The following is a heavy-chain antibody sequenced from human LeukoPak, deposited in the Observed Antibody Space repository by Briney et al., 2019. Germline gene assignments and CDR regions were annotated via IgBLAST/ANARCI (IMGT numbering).Heavy chain of an antibody. J-gene: IGHJ4*02. Sequence: PGGSLRLSYEASGFTFSTYNMNWVRQAPGKRLEWVSSITSSSSYVFYADSVKGRFTISRDIAKNSLYLQMNSLRAEDTALYYCARSRHSYDSSGFPHYRGQGTLVTVSS. D-gene: IGHD3-22*01. CDR1: GFTFSTYN. CDR3: ARSRHSYDSSGFPHY. CDR2: ITSSSSYV. V-gene: IGHV3-21*04.